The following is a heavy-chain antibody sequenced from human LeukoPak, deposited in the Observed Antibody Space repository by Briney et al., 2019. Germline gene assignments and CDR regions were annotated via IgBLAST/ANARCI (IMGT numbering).Heavy chain of an antibody. CDR1: GYTLTDLS. J-gene: IGHJ4*02. V-gene: IGHV1-24*01. CDR3: ARRDSSRWYGTFY. D-gene: IGHD6-19*01. CDR2: FDPENGET. Sequence: GASVKVSCKVSGYTLTDLSIHWVRQAPGKGLEWMGGFDPENGETIYAQKFQGRVTVTEDTSTVTAYMELSRLRSDDTAVYYCARRDSSRWYGTFYWGQGTLVTVSS.